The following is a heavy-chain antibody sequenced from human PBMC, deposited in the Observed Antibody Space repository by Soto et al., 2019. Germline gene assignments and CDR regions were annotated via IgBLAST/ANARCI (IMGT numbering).Heavy chain of an antibody. CDR3: AKDGGYGIDY. J-gene: IGHJ4*02. CDR1: GFTFSSYG. CDR2: ISYDGSNK. Sequence: GGSLRLSCAASGFTFSSYGMHWVRQAPGKGLEWVAVISYDGSNKYYADSVKGRFTISRDNSKNTLYLQMNSLRAEDTAVYYCAKDGGYGIDYWGQGTLVTVSS. D-gene: IGHD5-12*01. V-gene: IGHV3-30*18.